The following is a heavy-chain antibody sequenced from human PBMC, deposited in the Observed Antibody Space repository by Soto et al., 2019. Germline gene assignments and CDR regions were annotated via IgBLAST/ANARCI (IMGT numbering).Heavy chain of an antibody. J-gene: IGHJ4*02. V-gene: IGHV3-23*01. CDR3: AKSAVYYDFWSGYELDY. D-gene: IGHD3-3*01. CDR2: ISGSGGST. Sequence: SCKASGFTFSSYAMSWVRQAPGKGLEWVSAISGSGGSTYYADSVKGRFTISRDNSKNTLYLQMNSLRAEDTAVYYCAKSAVYYDFWSGYELDYWGQGTLVTVSS. CDR1: GFTFSSYA.